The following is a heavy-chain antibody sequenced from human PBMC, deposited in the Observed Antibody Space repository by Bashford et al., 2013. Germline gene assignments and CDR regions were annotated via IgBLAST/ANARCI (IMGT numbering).Heavy chain of an antibody. D-gene: IGHD7-27*01. Sequence: WVRQAPGQGLEWMGGIIPVFGTASYAQKFQGRVTITADESRSTVYMELSSLRSDDTAMYYCARLGLKPQNVDYWGQGTLVTVSS. V-gene: IGHV1-69*01. J-gene: IGHJ4*02. CDR2: IIPVFGTA. CDR3: ARLGLKPQNVDY.